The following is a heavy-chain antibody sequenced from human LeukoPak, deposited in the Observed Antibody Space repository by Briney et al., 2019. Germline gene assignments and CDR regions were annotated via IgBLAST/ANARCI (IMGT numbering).Heavy chain of an antibody. J-gene: IGHJ4*02. Sequence: GASVKVSCKASGGTFSSYAISWVRQAPGQGLEWMGGIIPIFGTANYAQKFQGRVTITADESTSTAYMELSSLRSEDTAVYYCARAFGDYGDYAQYYFDYWGQGTLVTVSS. CDR1: GGTFSSYA. V-gene: IGHV1-69*13. CDR3: ARAFGDYGDYAQYYFDY. CDR2: IIPIFGTA. D-gene: IGHD4-17*01.